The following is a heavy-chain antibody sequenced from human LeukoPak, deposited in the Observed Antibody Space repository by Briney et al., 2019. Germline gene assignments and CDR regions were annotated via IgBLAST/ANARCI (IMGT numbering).Heavy chain of an antibody. J-gene: IGHJ1*01. D-gene: IGHD3-22*01. CDR3: VRDDVYYYDSSGYPH. V-gene: IGHV3-64D*06. Sequence: GGSLRLSCSASGFTFTIYTMHWVRQAPGKGLEYVSAISSNGGTTYYADSVKGRFFISRDNSKNTLFLQLSSLRPEDTAVYYCVRDDVYYYDSSGYPHWGQGTLVTVSS. CDR2: ISSNGGTT. CDR1: GFTFTIYT.